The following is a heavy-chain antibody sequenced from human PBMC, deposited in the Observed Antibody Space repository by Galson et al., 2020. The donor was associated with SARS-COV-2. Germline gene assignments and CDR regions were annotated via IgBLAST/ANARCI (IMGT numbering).Heavy chain of an antibody. Sequence: GGSLRLSCAASGFTFSSYAMHWVRQAPGKGLEWVAVISYDGSNKYYADSVKGRFTISRDNSKNTLYLQMNSLRAEDTAVYYCARGGGYYDAVDIGGQGTMVTVSS. D-gene: IGHD3-22*01. J-gene: IGHJ3*02. CDR3: ARGGGYYDAVDI. CDR2: ISYDGSNK. V-gene: IGHV3-30-3*01. CDR1: GFTFSSYA.